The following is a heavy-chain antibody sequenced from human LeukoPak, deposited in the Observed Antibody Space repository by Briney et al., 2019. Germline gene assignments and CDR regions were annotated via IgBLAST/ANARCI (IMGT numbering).Heavy chain of an antibody. CDR3: ARSPGSYYKWFDP. CDR2: IIPIFGTA. V-gene: IGHV1-69*06. Sequence: SVKVSCKASGGTFSSYAISWVRQAPGQGLEWMGGIIPIFGTANYAQKFQGGVTITADKSTSTAYMELSSLRSEDTAVYYCARSPGSYYKWFDPWGQGTLVTVSS. CDR1: GGTFSSYA. D-gene: IGHD3-10*01. J-gene: IGHJ5*02.